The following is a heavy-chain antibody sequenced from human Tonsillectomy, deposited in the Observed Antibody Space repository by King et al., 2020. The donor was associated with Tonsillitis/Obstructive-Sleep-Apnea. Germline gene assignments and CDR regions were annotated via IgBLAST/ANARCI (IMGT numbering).Heavy chain of an antibody. CDR1: GGSISSYY. J-gene: IGHJ5*02. V-gene: IGHV4-59*08. D-gene: IGHD1-1*01. Sequence: VQLQESGPGLVRPSETLSLICTVSGGSISSYYWSWIRQPPGKGLEWIGCIYHSGSTNYNPSLKSRLTLSIDTSKNQFSLKLSSVTAADTAVYYCARRVATGTPENWFDPWGQGTLVTVSS. CDR2: IYHSGST. CDR3: ARRVATGTPENWFDP.